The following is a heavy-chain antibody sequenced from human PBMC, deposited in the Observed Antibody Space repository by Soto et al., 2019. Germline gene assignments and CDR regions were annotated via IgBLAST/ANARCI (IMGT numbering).Heavy chain of an antibody. Sequence: EVQLLESGGRLIQPGGSLRLSCAASGFNFSSYAMSWIRQAPGKGPEWVAGITTSGDRSGYADSVKGRFTVSRDNSQNTIYLQLNSLRGDDTAIYYCARGLEAGYYFAYWGKGTLVTVSS. J-gene: IGHJ4*02. CDR2: ITTSGDRS. D-gene: IGHD3-22*01. V-gene: IGHV3-23*01. CDR3: ARGLEAGYYFAY. CDR1: GFNFSSYA.